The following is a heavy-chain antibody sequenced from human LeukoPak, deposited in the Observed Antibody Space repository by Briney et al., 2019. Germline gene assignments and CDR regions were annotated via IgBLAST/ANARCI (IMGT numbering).Heavy chain of an antibody. CDR2: ISSSSRYI. D-gene: IGHD1-26*01. CDR3: ARDFSGSYPDH. J-gene: IGHJ5*02. Sequence: GGSLRLSCAASGFTFSSCSMNWLRQAPGKGLEGVSSISSSSRYIYYADSVKGRFTISRDNAKNSLYLQMNSLRAEDTAVYYCARDFSGSYPDHWGQGTLVTVSS. CDR1: GFTFSSCS. V-gene: IGHV3-21*01.